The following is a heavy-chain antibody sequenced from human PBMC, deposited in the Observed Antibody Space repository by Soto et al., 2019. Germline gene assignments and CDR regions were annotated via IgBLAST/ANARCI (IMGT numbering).Heavy chain of an antibody. CDR1: GFTFFNYA. D-gene: IGHD2-21*02. V-gene: IGHV3-23*01. Sequence: GGSLRLSCAASGFTFFNYAMSWVRQAPGKGLEWVSGISGSSGITDYADSVKGRFTISRDNSKNTMYLQMKSLRAEDAAVYYCAKGSIVLVTVIRPDDAFDIWGQGTMVTV. CDR2: ISGSSGIT. J-gene: IGHJ3*02. CDR3: AKGSIVLVTVIRPDDAFDI.